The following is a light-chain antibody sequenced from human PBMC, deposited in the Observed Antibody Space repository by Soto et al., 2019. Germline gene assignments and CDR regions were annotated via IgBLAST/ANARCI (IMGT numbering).Light chain of an antibody. CDR3: QAWDSSTYLV. Sequence: SYELTQPPSVSVSPGQTASITCSGDKLGDKYACWYQQKPGQSPVLVIYQDSKRPSGIPERFSGSNSGNTATLTISGTQAMDEDDYYCQAWDSSTYLVFGGGTKLTVL. CDR1: KLGDKY. CDR2: QDS. V-gene: IGLV3-1*01. J-gene: IGLJ2*01.